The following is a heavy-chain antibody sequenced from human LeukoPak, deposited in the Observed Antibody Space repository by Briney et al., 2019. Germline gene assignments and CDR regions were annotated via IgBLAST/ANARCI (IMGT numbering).Heavy chain of an antibody. CDR1: GGTFSSYA. CDR2: IIPIFGTA. Sequence: ASVKLSCKASGGTFSSYAISWVRQAPGQGLEWMGGIIPIFGTANYAQKFQGRVTITADESTSTAYMELSSLRSEDTAVYYCARDGFGHYYGSGSYYNYYYYYYSMDVWGKGTTVTVSS. CDR3: ARDGFGHYYGSGSYYNYYYYYYSMDV. J-gene: IGHJ6*03. V-gene: IGHV1-69*13. D-gene: IGHD3-10*01.